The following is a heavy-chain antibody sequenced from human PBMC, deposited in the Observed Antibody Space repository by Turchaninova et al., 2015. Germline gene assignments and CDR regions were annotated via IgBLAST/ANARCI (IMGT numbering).Heavy chain of an antibody. V-gene: IGHV3-74*03. J-gene: IGHJ4*02. CDR3: TRGSGYYYLDY. D-gene: IGHD5-12*01. CDR2: MGTERSNT. CDR1: GFTFSSYW. Sequence: EVQLVESGGGLVQPGGSLRLSFVASGFTFSSYWLHWVRHAPGKGLVGVFGMGTERSNTKIADAGKGRVTISRDNANNTLYLQMNRLKAEDTAVYYCTRGSGYYYLDYWGQGALVTVSS.